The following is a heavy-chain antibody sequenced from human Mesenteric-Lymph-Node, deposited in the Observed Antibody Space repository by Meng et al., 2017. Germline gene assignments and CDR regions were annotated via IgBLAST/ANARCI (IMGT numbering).Heavy chain of an antibody. CDR3: GRDQGRELINH. Sequence: QVQLTEPGPGLVKPSQSLSLTCTVSGDSFNSPDYYCSWIRQPPEKGLEWIGYIYYSGSTYYNPSLKSRVDISVDKSKNQFYLSLFSVTAADTAVYYCGRDQGRELINHWGQGTLVTVSS. CDR1: GDSFNSPDYY. V-gene: IGHV4-30-4*01. J-gene: IGHJ4*02. CDR2: IYYSGST. D-gene: IGHD1-7*01.